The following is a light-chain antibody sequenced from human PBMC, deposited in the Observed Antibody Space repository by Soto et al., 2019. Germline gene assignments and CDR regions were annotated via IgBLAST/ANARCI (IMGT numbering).Light chain of an antibody. CDR3: SSYAGSNNYV. V-gene: IGLV2-8*01. Sequence: QSALTQPPSASGSPGQSVTISCTGTSSDVGGYNSVSWYQHHPGKAPKLMIYEVSKRPSGVPDRFSGSKSANTASLTVSGLLAEGEADYYCSSYAGSNNYVFGTGTKVTVL. J-gene: IGLJ1*01. CDR1: SSDVGGYNS. CDR2: EVS.